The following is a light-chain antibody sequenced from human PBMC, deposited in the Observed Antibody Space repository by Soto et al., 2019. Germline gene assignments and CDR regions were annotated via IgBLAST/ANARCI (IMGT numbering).Light chain of an antibody. V-gene: IGKV3-20*01. CDR3: QLYDASPLT. CDR2: AAS. J-gene: IGKJ3*01. Sequence: EIVLTQSPGTLSLSPGERATLSCRASQTLSTNSLAWYQQRLGQTPRLLIYAASTRDTDIPDRFNGSGSGTDFALTISRLEPEDFALYYCQLYDASPLTFGPGTKVDVK. CDR1: QTLSTNS.